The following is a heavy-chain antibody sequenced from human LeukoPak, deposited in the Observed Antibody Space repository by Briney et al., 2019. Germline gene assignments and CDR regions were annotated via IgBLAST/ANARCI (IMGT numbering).Heavy chain of an antibody. CDR1: GFTVSSSY. CDR2: IYIGGST. D-gene: IGHD6-19*01. Sequence: PGGSLRLSCAASGFTVSSSYMTWVRRAPGKGLEWVSTIYIGGSTYYADSVKGRFTISRDNSKNTLYLQMNSLRAEDTAVYYCARDRAVPGRGYYFDCWGQGTLVTVSS. V-gene: IGHV3-53*01. J-gene: IGHJ4*02. CDR3: ARDRAVPGRGYYFDC.